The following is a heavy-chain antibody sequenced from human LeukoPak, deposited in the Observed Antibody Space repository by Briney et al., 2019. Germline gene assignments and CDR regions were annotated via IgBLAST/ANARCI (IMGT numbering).Heavy chain of an antibody. V-gene: IGHV3-30-3*01. CDR1: GFTFSSYA. Sequence: GGSLRLSCAASGFTFSSYAMHWVRQAPGKGLEWVAVISYDGSNKYYADSVKGRFTISRDNSKNTLYLQMNSLRAEDTAVYYCASGSLVGAARLDYGGQGTLVTVSS. D-gene: IGHD1-26*01. CDR3: ASGSLVGAARLDY. CDR2: ISYDGSNK. J-gene: IGHJ4*02.